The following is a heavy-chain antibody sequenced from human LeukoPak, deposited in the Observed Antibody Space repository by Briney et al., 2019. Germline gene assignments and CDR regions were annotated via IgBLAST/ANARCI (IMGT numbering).Heavy chain of an antibody. V-gene: IGHV3-30*18. Sequence: PGRSLRLSCADSGFTFSSYGMHWVRQAPGKGLEWVAVISYDGSNKYYADSVKGRFTISRDNSKNTLYLQMNSLRAEDTAVYYCAKESRDDYVWGSYRALDPWGQGTLVTVSS. CDR2: ISYDGSNK. J-gene: IGHJ5*02. CDR1: GFTFSSYG. D-gene: IGHD3-16*02. CDR3: AKESRDDYVWGSYRALDP.